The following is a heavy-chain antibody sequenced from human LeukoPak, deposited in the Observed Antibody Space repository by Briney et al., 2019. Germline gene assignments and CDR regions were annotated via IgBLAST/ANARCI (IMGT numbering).Heavy chain of an antibody. CDR1: GYTFTSYG. CDR3: ARGLTYSGSYYDY. CDR2: ISGYSGNT. J-gene: IGHJ4*02. V-gene: IGHV1-18*01. D-gene: IGHD1-26*01. Sequence: RASVKVSCKASGYTFTSYGISWVRQAPGQRLEWMGWISGYSGNTKYAQKFQGRVTMTTDTSTSTAYMELRSLRSDDTAVYYCARGLTYSGSYYDYWGQGTLVTVSS.